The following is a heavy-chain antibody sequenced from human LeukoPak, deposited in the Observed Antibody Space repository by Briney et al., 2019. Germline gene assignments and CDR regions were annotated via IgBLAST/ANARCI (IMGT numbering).Heavy chain of an antibody. CDR3: SRESGPFCPFGY. D-gene: IGHD1-26*01. J-gene: IGHJ4*02. V-gene: IGHV4/OR15-8*02. CDR1: GGFISGTNW. Sequence: PSETLSLTCGVSGGFISGTNWWSWVRQPPGQGLEWIGEISLAGQTNYNPSLNGRVTMSLDKSSNQLSLHLTSVTAADTATYFCSRESGPFCPFGYWGQGTLVIASS. CDR2: ISLAGQT.